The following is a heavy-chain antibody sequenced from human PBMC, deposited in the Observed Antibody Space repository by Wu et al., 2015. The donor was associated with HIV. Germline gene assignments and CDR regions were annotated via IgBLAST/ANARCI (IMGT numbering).Heavy chain of an antibody. CDR3: ARAQRPVADALELDS. Sequence: QVQLVQSGAEVKKPGASVKVSCQTSGYTSTGHYTHWVRQAPGQRPEWMGWMNPNSGGTTYAPRFQGRITMTRDTSTSTAFMELSRLRFDDTAVYYCARAQRPVADALELDSWGQGTLVTVSS. CDR2: MNPNSGGT. V-gene: IGHV1-2*02. J-gene: IGHJ4*02. D-gene: IGHD6-19*01. CDR1: GYTSTGHY.